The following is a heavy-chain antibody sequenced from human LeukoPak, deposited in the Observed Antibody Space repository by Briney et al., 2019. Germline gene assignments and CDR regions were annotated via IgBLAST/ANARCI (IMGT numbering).Heavy chain of an antibody. Sequence: ASVKVSCKASGYTFTDYYVQWVRQTPGRGLEWVGWINPKSGGTNYAQNFQGRVTMTRDTSINAAHMALTRLRSDDMAVYYCARSWGDSSGHYTHLDFWGQGTLVTVSS. CDR2: INPKSGGT. D-gene: IGHD3-22*01. J-gene: IGHJ4*02. V-gene: IGHV1-2*02. CDR3: ARSWGDSSGHYTHLDF. CDR1: GYTFTDYY.